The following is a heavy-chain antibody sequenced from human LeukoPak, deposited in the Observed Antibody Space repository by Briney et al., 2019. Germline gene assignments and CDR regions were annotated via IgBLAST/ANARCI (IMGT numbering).Heavy chain of an antibody. D-gene: IGHD4-17*01. CDR1: GFTFSSYE. CDR3: ARDGASHPSIYYFDY. J-gene: IGHJ4*02. V-gene: IGHV3-48*03. CDR2: ISSGGGGI. Sequence: GGSLRLFCAASGFTFSSYEMNWVRQAPGKGLEWVSYISSGGGGIFYADSVKGRFTISRDNAKNSLHLQMNSLRAEDTAVYYCARDGASHPSIYYFDYWGQGTLVAVSS.